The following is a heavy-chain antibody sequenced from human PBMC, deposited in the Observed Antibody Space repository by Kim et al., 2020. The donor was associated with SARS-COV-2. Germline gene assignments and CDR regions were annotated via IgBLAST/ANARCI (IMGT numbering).Heavy chain of an antibody. CDR1: GFTFDDYT. Sequence: GGSLRLSCAASGFTFDDYTMHWVRQAPGKGLEWVSLISWDGGSTYYADSVKGRFTISRDNSKNSLYLQMNSLRTEDTALYYCAKDFFSLRDYGDLDAFDIWGQGTMVTVSS. CDR2: ISWDGGST. D-gene: IGHD4-17*01. J-gene: IGHJ3*02. V-gene: IGHV3-43*01. CDR3: AKDFFSLRDYGDLDAFDI.